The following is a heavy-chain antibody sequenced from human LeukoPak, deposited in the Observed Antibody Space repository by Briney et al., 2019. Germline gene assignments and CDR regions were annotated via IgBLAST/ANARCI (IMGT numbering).Heavy chain of an antibody. CDR2: ISGSGGST. V-gene: IGHV3-23*01. Sequence: PGGSLRLSCAASGFTFSSYAMSWVRQAPGKGLEWVSAISGSGGSTYYADSVKGRFTISRDNSKNTLYLQMNSLRAEVTAVYYCAKEFYYDTSGSTGSFDIWGQGTMVTVSS. J-gene: IGHJ3*02. CDR3: AKEFYYDTSGSTGSFDI. CDR1: GFTFSSYA. D-gene: IGHD3-22*01.